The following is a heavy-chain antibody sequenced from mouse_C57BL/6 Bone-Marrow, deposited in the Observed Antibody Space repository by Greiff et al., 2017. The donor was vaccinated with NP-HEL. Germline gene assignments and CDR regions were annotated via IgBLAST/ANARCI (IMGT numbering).Heavy chain of an antibody. Sequence: VQLQQSGAELVRPGASVTLSCKASGYTFTDYEMHWVKQTPVHGLEWIGAIDPETGGTAYNQKFKGKAILTADKSSSTAYMELRSLTSEDSAVDYCTRACDGYYGAWFAYWGQGTLVTVSA. CDR1: GYTFTDYE. D-gene: IGHD2-3*01. CDR2: IDPETGGT. CDR3: TRACDGYYGAWFAY. J-gene: IGHJ3*01. V-gene: IGHV1-15*01.